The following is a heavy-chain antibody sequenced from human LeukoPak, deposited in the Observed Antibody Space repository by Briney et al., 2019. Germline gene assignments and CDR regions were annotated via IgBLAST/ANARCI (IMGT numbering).Heavy chain of an antibody. CDR2: INSDGSST. CDR3: AREFDYGGHFDY. CDR1: GFTFSSYW. Sequence: GGSLRLSCAVSGFTFSSYWMHWVRQAPGKGLVWVSRINSDGSSTSYADSVKGRFTISRDNTKNTLYLQMFSQRAEDTAVYYCAREFDYGGHFDYWGQGTLVTVSS. V-gene: IGHV3-74*01. J-gene: IGHJ4*02. D-gene: IGHD4-23*01.